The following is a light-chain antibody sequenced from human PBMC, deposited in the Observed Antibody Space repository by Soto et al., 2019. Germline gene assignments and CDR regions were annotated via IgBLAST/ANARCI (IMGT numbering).Light chain of an antibody. J-gene: IGLJ2*01. V-gene: IGLV2-23*02. CDR2: EVN. CDR3: CSYAGSNTFVI. Sequence: QSALTQPASVSGSPGQSITISCTGTSSDVGSYNFVSWYQQHPGKAPKVIIYEVNKRPSGISNRFSGSKSGNTASLTISGLQAEDEADYYCCSYAGSNTFVIFGGGTKLTVL. CDR1: SSDVGSYNF.